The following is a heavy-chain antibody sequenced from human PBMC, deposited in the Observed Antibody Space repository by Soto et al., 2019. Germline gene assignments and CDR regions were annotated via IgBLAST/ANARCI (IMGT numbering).Heavy chain of an antibody. Sequence: LSETLSLTCAVSGVSISDDKWWSWVRQPPGKGLEWIGEIYPSGTTNYNPSLKSRVTMSIDNSKNQFSLKLSSVTAADTAVYFCARASTYTTGWSYSFDYWGHGTLVTVSS. CDR1: GVSISDDKW. V-gene: IGHV4-4*02. J-gene: IGHJ4*01. D-gene: IGHD1-1*01. CDR3: ARASTYTTGWSYSFDY. CDR2: IYPSGTT.